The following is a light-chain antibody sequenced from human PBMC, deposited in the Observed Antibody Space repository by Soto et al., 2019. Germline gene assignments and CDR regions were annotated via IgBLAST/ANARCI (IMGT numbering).Light chain of an antibody. V-gene: IGKV3-20*01. J-gene: IGKJ1*01. CDR1: QSVSSSY. CDR3: QQYGSSPEWT. Sequence: EIVLTQSPGTPSLSPGERATLSCRASQSVSSSYLAWYQQKPGQAPRLLIYGASSRATGIPDRFSGSGSGTDFTLTISRLEPEDFAVYYCQQYGSSPEWTFGQGTKV. CDR2: GAS.